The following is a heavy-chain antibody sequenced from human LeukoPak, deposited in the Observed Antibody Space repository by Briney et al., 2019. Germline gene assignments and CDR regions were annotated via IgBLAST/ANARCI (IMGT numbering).Heavy chain of an antibody. V-gene: IGHV1-2*02. Sequence: ASVKVSCKASGYTFTSYGISRVRQAPGQGLEWMGWINPNSGGTNYAQKFQGRVTMTRDTSISTAYMELSRLRSDDTAVYYCARDDMVRGVIIPHNWFDPWGQGTLVTVSS. J-gene: IGHJ5*02. CDR3: ARDDMVRGVIIPHNWFDP. CDR1: GYTFTSYG. CDR2: INPNSGGT. D-gene: IGHD3-10*01.